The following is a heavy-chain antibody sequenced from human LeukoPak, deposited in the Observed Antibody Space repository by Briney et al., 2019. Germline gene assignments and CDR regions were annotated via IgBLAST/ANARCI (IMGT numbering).Heavy chain of an antibody. J-gene: IGHJ4*02. V-gene: IGHV1-18*01. D-gene: IGHD3-10*01. CDR2: VSPYNGNT. Sequence: EASVKVSCKASGYTFTSYGINWVRQAPGQGLEWMAWVSPYNGNTRYAEKVQGRVTMTTDTSTSTAYMELRSLRSDDTAVYYCVREWGADSGSYYEDYWGQGTLVTVSS. CDR1: GYTFTSYG. CDR3: VREWGADSGSYYEDY.